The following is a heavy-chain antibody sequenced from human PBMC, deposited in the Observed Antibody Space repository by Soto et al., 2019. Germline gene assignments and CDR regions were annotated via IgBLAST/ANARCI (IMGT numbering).Heavy chain of an antibody. CDR1: GVSISSSTYY. V-gene: IGHV4-39*01. Sequence: SETLSLTCTVSGVSISSSTYYWVWIRQPPGKGPEWIGSIYHSGNTYYNPSLKSRVNISVDISNKQFSLRLSSVTAADTAVYYCASVRAYSSSWYSFSGWFDPWGQGTLVTVS. CDR2: IYHSGNT. D-gene: IGHD6-13*01. CDR3: ASVRAYSSSWYSFSGWFDP. J-gene: IGHJ5*02.